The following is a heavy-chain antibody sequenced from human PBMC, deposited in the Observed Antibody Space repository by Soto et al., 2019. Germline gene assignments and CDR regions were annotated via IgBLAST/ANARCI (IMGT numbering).Heavy chain of an antibody. V-gene: IGHV3-74*01. CDR1: GFTFNNYW. D-gene: IGHD3-10*01. CDR2: IKTDGSSP. J-gene: IGHJ4*02. Sequence: PGGSLRLSFAASGFTFNNYWMHWVRQAPGKGLVWVSRIKTDGSSPNYADSVEGRFTISSDNAKNTLYLQMNSLRVEDTAVYYCARDRIAGSGSCDNWGQGTLVTVSS. CDR3: ARDRIAGSGSCDN.